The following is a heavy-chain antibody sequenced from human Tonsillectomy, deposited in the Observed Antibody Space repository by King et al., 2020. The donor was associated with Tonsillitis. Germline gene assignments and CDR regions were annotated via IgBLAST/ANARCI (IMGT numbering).Heavy chain of an antibody. D-gene: IGHD3-10*01. V-gene: IGHV3-23*04. J-gene: IGHJ4*02. CDR3: AKDRGRGPGYYFDP. CDR2: ISNSGSST. Sequence: VQLVESGGGLIQPGGSLRLSCAASGFSFNSYAMTWVRQAPGKGLESVSGISNSGSSTYYADSVKGRFTISRVNSKNTLYLQMNSLRAEDTAVYYCAKDRGRGPGYYFDPWGQGALVTVSS. CDR1: GFSFNSYA.